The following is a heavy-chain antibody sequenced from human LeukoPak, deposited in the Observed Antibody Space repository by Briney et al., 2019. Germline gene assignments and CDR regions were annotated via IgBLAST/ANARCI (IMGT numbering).Heavy chain of an antibody. D-gene: IGHD3-10*01. CDR3: ARDLDYYGSGSSIHWYYGMDV. CDR1: GFTFSDYI. V-gene: IGHV3-64*01. Sequence: GGSLRLSCAASGFTFSDYIMHWVRQAPGKGLECVSVISGNGGNTYYANSVKGRFTISRDNSKNTLYLQMGSLRVEDMAVYYCARDLDYYGSGSSIHWYYGMDVWGQGSTVTVSS. CDR2: ISGNGGNT. J-gene: IGHJ6*02.